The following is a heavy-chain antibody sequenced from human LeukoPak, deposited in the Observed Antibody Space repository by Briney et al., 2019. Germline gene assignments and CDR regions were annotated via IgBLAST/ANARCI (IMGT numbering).Heavy chain of an antibody. CDR1: GFTFSTHT. CDR3: AHDPNWEMDY. Sequence: PGGSLRLSCGASGFTFSTHTMYWVRLAPGKGLEWVSIIGRGGGGIHYTDSVRGRFTISRDDSKNTLYLQMNSLRAEDTALYYCAHDPNWEMDYWGQGALVTVSS. D-gene: IGHD7-27*01. CDR2: IGRGGGGI. J-gene: IGHJ4*02. V-gene: IGHV3-23*01.